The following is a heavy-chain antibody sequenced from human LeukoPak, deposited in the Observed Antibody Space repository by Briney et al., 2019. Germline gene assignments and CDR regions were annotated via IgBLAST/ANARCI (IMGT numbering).Heavy chain of an antibody. J-gene: IGHJ4*02. Sequence: SETLSPTCTVSGGSIKGYHWSWIRQPPGKGLEWIGYIYYSGRTNYNPSLRSRVTISVDTSKNQFSLKLTSVTAADTALYYCARGTHYNDSSGFFSLDYWGQGTLVTVSS. CDR3: ARGTHYNDSSGFFSLDY. V-gene: IGHV4-59*01. D-gene: IGHD3-22*01. CDR1: GGSIKGYH. CDR2: IYYSGRT.